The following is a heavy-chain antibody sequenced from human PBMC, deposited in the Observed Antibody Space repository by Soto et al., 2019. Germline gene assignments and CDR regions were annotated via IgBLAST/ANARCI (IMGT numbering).Heavy chain of an antibody. Sequence: VQSGADMKKPGSSVKVSCTASRGIVNTNVVNWVRQAPGQGLEWMGRIVHFNGLAEYALKFQGRVIFTADRSTSAADMEVSGLTSEDTAIYYCAIANSWHDPFRFWDQGTKV. CDR3: AIANSWHDPFRF. CDR1: RGIVNTNV. D-gene: IGHD1-7*01. J-gene: IGHJ3*01. CDR2: IVHFNGLA. V-gene: IGHV1-69*02.